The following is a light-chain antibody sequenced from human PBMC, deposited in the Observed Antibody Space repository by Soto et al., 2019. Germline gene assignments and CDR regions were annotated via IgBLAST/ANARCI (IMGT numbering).Light chain of an antibody. CDR3: CSYAGYYTLV. CDR2: AVS. Sequence: QSALTQPRSVSGSPGQSVTISCTGTSSDVGGYNYVSWYQQHPGKAPKLIIYAVSGRPSGVPDRFSGSKSGNTASLTISGLQADDEADYYCCSYAGYYTLVFVGGTKLTVL. V-gene: IGLV2-11*01. J-gene: IGLJ2*01. CDR1: SSDVGGYNY.